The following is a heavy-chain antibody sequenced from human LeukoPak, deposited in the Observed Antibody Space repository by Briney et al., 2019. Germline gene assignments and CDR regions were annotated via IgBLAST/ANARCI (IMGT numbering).Heavy chain of an antibody. V-gene: IGHV1-69*05. CDR3: AIPRGAAAHSAFDI. CDR2: IIPIFGTA. CDR1: GGTFSSYA. D-gene: IGHD3-3*02. Sequence: SVKVSCKASGGTFSSYAISWVRQAPGQGLEWMGGIIPIFGTANYAQKFQGRVTITTDESTSTAYMELSSLRSEDTAVYYCAIPRGAAAHSAFDIWGQGTMVTVSS. J-gene: IGHJ3*02.